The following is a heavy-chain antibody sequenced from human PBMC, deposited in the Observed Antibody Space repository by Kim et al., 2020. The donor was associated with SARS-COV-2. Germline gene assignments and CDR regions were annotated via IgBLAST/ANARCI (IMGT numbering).Heavy chain of an antibody. J-gene: IGHJ6*02. V-gene: IGHV4-59*13. D-gene: IGHD6-19*01. CDR2: IYYSGST. Sequence: SETLSLTCTVSGGSISSYYWSWIRQPPGKGLEWIGYIYYSGSTNYNPSLKSRVTISVDTSKNQFSLKLSSVTAADTAVYYCARESYSSGWSLVTDVWGQGTTVTVSS. CDR1: GGSISSYY. CDR3: ARESYSSGWSLVTDV.